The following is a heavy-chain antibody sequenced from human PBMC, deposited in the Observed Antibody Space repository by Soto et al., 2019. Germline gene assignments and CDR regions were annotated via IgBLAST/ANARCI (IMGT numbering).Heavy chain of an antibody. D-gene: IGHD3-16*01. J-gene: IGHJ4*02. Sequence: GGSLRLSCAASGFTFSSSWMHWVRQAPGKGLVWVSHINSDGTDTNYADSVKGRFTISRDNAKNTVYLQMNSLRAEDTAVYYCERAWSYALNYWGQGSLVTVSS. V-gene: IGHV3-74*01. CDR3: ERAWSYALNY. CDR2: INSDGTDT. CDR1: GFTFSSSW.